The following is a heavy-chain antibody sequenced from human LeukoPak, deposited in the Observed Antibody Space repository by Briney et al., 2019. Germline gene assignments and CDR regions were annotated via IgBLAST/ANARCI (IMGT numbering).Heavy chain of an antibody. V-gene: IGHV3-21*04. CDR3: AKDKGHGYYDSSGYYDY. J-gene: IGHJ4*02. CDR2: IDSSSTYI. Sequence: GGSLRLSCPAPGFSLSGYSMNWVRQAPGTGLECVSYIDSSSTYIYYADSVKGRFTISRDNAKNSLYLQMNSLRAEDTALYYCAKDKGHGYYDSSGYYDYWGQGTLVTVSS. CDR1: GFSLSGYS. D-gene: IGHD3-22*01.